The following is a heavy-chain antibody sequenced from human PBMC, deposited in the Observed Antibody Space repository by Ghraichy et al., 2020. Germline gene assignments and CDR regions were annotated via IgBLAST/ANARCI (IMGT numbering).Heavy chain of an antibody. CDR3: ARIRYCSGGGCSGMDV. V-gene: IGHV3-48*01. J-gene: IGHJ6*02. CDR1: GFSFSNYG. D-gene: IGHD2-15*01. Sequence: GGSLRLSCAASGFSFSNYGMNWVRQAPGKGLEWVSYISSSSATNNYADSVKGRFTISRDNAKNSLYLQMNSLRAEDTAVYYCARIRYCSGGGCSGMDVWGQGTAVAVSS. CDR2: ISSSSATN.